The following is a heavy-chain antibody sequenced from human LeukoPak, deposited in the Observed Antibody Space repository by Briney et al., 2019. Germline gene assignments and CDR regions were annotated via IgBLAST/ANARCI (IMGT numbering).Heavy chain of an antibody. CDR3: ARGRGY. Sequence: SETLSLTCAVYGGSFTGYYWSWIRQPPGKGLEWIGEINHSGSTNYNPSLKSRVTISVDTSKNQFSLKLSSVTAADTAVYYCARGRGYWGQGTLVTVSS. CDR2: INHSGST. CDR1: GGSFTGYY. J-gene: IGHJ4*02. V-gene: IGHV4-34*01.